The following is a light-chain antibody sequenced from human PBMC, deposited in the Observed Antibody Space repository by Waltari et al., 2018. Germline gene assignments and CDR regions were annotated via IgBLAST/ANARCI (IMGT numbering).Light chain of an antibody. CDR1: SSDVGLSKL. J-gene: IGLJ2*01. Sequence: QSALTQPASVSGSPGQSFTVSCTGTSSDVGLSKLVSWYQHHPGKAPKPMIYDVNKRPSGVSDRFSGSMSGNTASLTISGLQAEDEADYYCASYTSSSTYMVFGGGTNLTVL. CDR3: ASYTSSSTYMV. V-gene: IGLV2-14*03. CDR2: DVN.